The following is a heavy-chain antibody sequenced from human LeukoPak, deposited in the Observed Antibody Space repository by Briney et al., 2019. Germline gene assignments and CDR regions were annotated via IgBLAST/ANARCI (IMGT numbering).Heavy chain of an antibody. CDR1: GGTFSSYA. D-gene: IGHD3-10*01. J-gene: IGHJ4*02. CDR3: ASDYYGSGSYYNPWDY. CDR2: IIPILGIA. V-gene: IGHV1-69*04. Sequence: SVKVSCKASGGTFSSYAISWVRQAPGQGLEWMGRIIPILGIANYAQKFQGRVTITADKSTSTAYMELSSLRSEDTAVYYCASDYYGSGSYYNPWDYWGQGTLVTVSS.